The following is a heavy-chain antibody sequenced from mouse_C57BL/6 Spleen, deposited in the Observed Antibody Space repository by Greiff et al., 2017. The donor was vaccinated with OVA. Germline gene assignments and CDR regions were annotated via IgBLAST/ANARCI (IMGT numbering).Heavy chain of an antibody. CDR1: GYTFTGYE. CDR3: TRGDAMDY. CDR2: IDPETGGT. V-gene: IGHV1-15*01. J-gene: IGHJ4*01. Sequence: QVQLQQSGAELVRPGASVTLSCKASGYTFTGYEMHWVKQTPVHGLEWIGAIDPETGGTAYNQKFKGKAILTADKSSSTAYMELRSLTSEDSAVYYCTRGDAMDYWGQGTSVTVSS.